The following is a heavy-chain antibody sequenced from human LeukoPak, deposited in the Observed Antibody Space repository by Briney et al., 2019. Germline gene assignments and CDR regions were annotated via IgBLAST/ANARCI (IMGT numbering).Heavy chain of an antibody. CDR1: GFTFSSYA. CDR2: ISTSGGST. J-gene: IGHJ4*02. Sequence: WGSLRLSCAASGFTFSSYAMSWVRQAPGKGLEWVSGISTSGGSTYYADSVKGHFTISRDNSKNTLFLQMNSLRAEDTAMYYCVIGPRQKRGLSKYWGQGTLVTVSS. V-gene: IGHV3-23*01. D-gene: IGHD3/OR15-3a*01. CDR3: VIGPRQKRGLSKY.